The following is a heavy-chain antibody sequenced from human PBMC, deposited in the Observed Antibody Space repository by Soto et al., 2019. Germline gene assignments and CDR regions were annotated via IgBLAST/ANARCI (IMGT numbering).Heavy chain of an antibody. CDR2: IYYSGST. V-gene: IGHV4-39*01. CDR3: ASLLAARINAFDI. Sequence: QLQLQESGPGLVKPSETLSLTCTVSGGSISSSSYYWGWIRQPPGKGLEWIGSIYYSGSTYYNPSLKRRVTISVDTSKNQFSLKLSSVTAADTAVYYCASLLAARINAFDIWGQGTMVTVSS. J-gene: IGHJ3*02. CDR1: GGSISSSSYY. D-gene: IGHD6-6*01.